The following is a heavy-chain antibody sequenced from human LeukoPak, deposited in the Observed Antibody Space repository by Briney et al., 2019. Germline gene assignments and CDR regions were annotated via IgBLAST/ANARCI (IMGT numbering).Heavy chain of an antibody. CDR2: IYHSGST. D-gene: IGHD7-27*01. CDR3: ASANWGLDDAFDI. J-gene: IGHJ3*02. V-gene: IGHV4-30-2*01. Sequence: SQTLSLTCAVSGGSISSGCYSWSWIRQPPGKGLEWIGYIYHSGSTYYNPSIKSRVTISVDRSKNQFSMKLSSVTAADTAVYYCASANWGLDDAFDIWGQGTMVTVSS. CDR1: GGSISSGCYS.